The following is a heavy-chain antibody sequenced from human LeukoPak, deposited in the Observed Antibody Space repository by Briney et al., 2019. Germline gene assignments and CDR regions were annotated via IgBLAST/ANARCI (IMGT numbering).Heavy chain of an antibody. V-gene: IGHV4-59*01. D-gene: IGHD3-3*01. Sequence: SETLSLTCTVSGGSIRSYYWSWVRQPPGKGLEWIGYIYYSGSTNYNPSLKSRVTISVDTSKNQFSLKLSSVTAADKVVYYCARERTYDFCSGSDEYYYYMDVWGKEATVTVSS. CDR3: ARERTYDFCSGSDEYYYYMDV. J-gene: IGHJ6*03. CDR1: GGSIRSYY. CDR2: IYYSGST.